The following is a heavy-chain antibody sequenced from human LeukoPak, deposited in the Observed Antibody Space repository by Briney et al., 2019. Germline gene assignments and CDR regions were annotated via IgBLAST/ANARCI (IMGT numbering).Heavy chain of an antibody. Sequence: PGGSLRLSCAASGFAFSSYALSWVRQAPGKGLEWVSGFTGSGSETDYADSVKGRFTISRDTSKNTLSLQLNNLRAEDTAVYYCAKVYARGWSYFDYWGQGTLVTVSS. J-gene: IGHJ4*02. CDR1: GFAFSSYA. V-gene: IGHV3-23*01. CDR3: AKVYARGWSYFDY. CDR2: FTGSGSET. D-gene: IGHD6-19*01.